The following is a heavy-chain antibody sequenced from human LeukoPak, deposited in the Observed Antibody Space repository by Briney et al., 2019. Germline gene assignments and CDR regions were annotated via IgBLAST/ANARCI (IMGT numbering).Heavy chain of an antibody. Sequence: ASVKVSCKVSGYTLTELSMHWVRQAPGKGLEWMGGFGPEDGETIYAQKFQGRVTMTEDTSTDTAYMELSSLRSEDTAVYYCAPQIHGYGEETFDYWGQGPLVTVSS. CDR1: GYTLTELS. J-gene: IGHJ4*02. CDR2: FGPEDGET. V-gene: IGHV1-24*01. CDR3: APQIHGYGEETFDY. D-gene: IGHD5-18*01.